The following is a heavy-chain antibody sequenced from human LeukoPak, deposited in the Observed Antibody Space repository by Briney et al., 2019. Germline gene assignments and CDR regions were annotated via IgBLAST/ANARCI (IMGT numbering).Heavy chain of an antibody. CDR1: GGSFSGYY. Sequence: PSETLSLTFAVYGGSFSGYYWSWIRQPPGKGLEWIGEINHSGSTNYNPSLKSRVTISVDTSKNQFSLKLSSVTAADTAVYYCARVGCSSTSCYNYFDYWGQGTLVTVSS. D-gene: IGHD2-2*01. J-gene: IGHJ4*02. V-gene: IGHV4-34*01. CDR2: INHSGST. CDR3: ARVGCSSTSCYNYFDY.